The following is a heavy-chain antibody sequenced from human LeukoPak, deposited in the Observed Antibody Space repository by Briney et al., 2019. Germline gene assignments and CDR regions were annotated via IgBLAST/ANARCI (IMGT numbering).Heavy chain of an antibody. CDR2: ISSSSSYI. V-gene: IGHV3-21*01. D-gene: IGHD3-10*01. Sequence: GGTLRLSCAASGFTFSSYSMNWVRQAPGKGLEWVSSISSSSSYIYYADSVKGRFTISRDNAKNSLYLQMNSLRAEDTAVYYCARDGWFGAYLDYWGQGTLVTVSS. CDR3: ARDGWFGAYLDY. CDR1: GFTFSSYS. J-gene: IGHJ4*02.